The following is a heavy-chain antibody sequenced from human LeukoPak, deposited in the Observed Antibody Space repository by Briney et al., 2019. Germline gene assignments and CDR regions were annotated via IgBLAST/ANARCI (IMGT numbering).Heavy chain of an antibody. J-gene: IGHJ1*01. CDR2: VSGSGHTT. V-gene: IGHV3-23*01. Sequence: GGSLRLSCAASGFTFSSYALSWVRQAPGKGMEWVSTVSGSGHTTYYADSVKGRFTISRDNSKSTVYLQMSSLRVEDTAVYTCAKDWSPRWLVLRDDSEYFHHWGQGTLVTVSS. D-gene: IGHD6-19*01. CDR1: GFTFSSYA. CDR3: AKDWSPRWLVLRDDSEYFHH.